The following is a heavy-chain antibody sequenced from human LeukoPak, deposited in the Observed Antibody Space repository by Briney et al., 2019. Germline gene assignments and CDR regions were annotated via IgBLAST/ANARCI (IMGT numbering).Heavy chain of an antibody. CDR3: ARAPIAARHLDY. CDR2: IWYDGSNK. Sequence: PGGSLRLSCAASGFTFSSYGMHWVRQAPGKGLEWVAVIWYDGSNKYYADSVKGRFTISRDNSKNTLYLQMNSLRAEDTAVYYCARAPIAARHLDYWGQGTLVTVSS. CDR1: GFTFSSYG. J-gene: IGHJ4*02. V-gene: IGHV3-33*01. D-gene: IGHD6-6*01.